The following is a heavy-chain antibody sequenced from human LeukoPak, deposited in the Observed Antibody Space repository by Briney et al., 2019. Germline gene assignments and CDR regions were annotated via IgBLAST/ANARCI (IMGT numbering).Heavy chain of an antibody. D-gene: IGHD2-15*01. CDR1: GFTFSNYE. V-gene: IGHV3-48*03. CDR2: ITSSGPTA. CDR3: ARLGFCSDGSCYCLDY. J-gene: IGHJ4*02. Sequence: PGGSLRLSCAASGFTFSNYEMNWVRQAPGMGLEWVSYITSSGPTAFYADSVKGRFNISRDNAQNSLFLQMNNLTAEDTAIYYCARLGFCSDGSCYCLDYWGQGILVTVSS.